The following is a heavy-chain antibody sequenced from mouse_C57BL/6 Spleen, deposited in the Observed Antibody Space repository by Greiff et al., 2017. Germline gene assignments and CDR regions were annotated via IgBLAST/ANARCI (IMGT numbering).Heavy chain of an antibody. J-gene: IGHJ4*01. CDR3: ARITTIVDYYDMDY. Sequence: QVQLQQPGAELVRPGSSVKLSCKASGYTFTSYWMDWVKQRPGQGLEWIGNIYPSDSETHYNQKFKDKATLTVDKSSSTAYMQLSSLTSEDSAVYYCARITTIVDYYDMDYWGQGTSVTVSS. D-gene: IGHD1-1*01. CDR2: IYPSDSET. CDR1: GYTFTSYW. V-gene: IGHV1-61*01.